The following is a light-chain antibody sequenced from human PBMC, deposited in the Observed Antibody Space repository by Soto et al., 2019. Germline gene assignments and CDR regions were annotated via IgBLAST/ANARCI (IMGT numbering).Light chain of an antibody. CDR3: QHYNNWPSFT. V-gene: IGKV3-15*01. CDR2: GAS. Sequence: EIVMTQSPATLSVSPGESAILSCRASQTVRSNLAGYQQKPGQAPRLLIYGASTRATGIPARFSGSGSGTEFTLTILSLQSEDFAVYYCQHYNNWPSFTFGPGTRVDV. J-gene: IGKJ3*01. CDR1: QTVRSN.